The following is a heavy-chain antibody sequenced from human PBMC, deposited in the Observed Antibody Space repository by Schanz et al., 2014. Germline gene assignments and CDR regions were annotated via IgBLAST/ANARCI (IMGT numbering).Heavy chain of an antibody. CDR3: AQDRRSFMIPFDN. Sequence: VHLVESGGGVVQPGRSLRLSCAASGFIFSAYTMNWVRQAPGKGLEWVSSISSGGSNISYADSVKGRFTISRDNAKNSLYLQMNSLRVEDTAVYYCAQDRRSFMIPFDNWGQGVLVIVSS. CDR1: GFIFSAYT. CDR2: ISSGGSNI. V-gene: IGHV3-21*01. D-gene: IGHD3-16*01. J-gene: IGHJ5*02.